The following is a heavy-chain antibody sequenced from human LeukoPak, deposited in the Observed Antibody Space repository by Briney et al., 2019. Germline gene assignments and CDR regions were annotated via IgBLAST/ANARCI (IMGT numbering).Heavy chain of an antibody. CDR3: AREAIYGHYYYYMDV. D-gene: IGHD2/OR15-2a*01. Sequence: GRSLRLSCSASGFTFSSYAMHWVRQAPGKGLEWVAVISYDGSNKYYADSVKGRFTISRDNSKNTLYLHMNSLRAEDTAVYYCAREAIYGHYYYYMDVWGKGNTVTVSS. J-gene: IGHJ6*03. CDR2: ISYDGSNK. V-gene: IGHV3-30*01. CDR1: GFTFSSYA.